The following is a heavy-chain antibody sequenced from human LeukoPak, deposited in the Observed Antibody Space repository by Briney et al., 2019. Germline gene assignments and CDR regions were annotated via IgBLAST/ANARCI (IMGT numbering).Heavy chain of an antibody. CDR1: GGSISSSSYY. J-gene: IGHJ4*02. CDR2: IYYSGST. D-gene: IGHD2-2*01. CDR3: ARDLDRYCSSTSCYEEDGDY. V-gene: IGHV4-39*07. Sequence: SETLSLTCTVSGGSISSSSYYWGWIRQPPGKGLEWIGSIYYSGSTYYNPSLKSRVTISVDTSKNQFSLKLSPVTAADTAVYYCARDLDRYCSSTSCYEEDGDYWGQGTLVTVSS.